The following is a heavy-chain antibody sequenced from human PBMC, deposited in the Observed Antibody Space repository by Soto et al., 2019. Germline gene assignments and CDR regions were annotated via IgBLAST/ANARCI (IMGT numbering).Heavy chain of an antibody. V-gene: IGHV3-23*01. CDR1: GFTFSNYA. D-gene: IGHD4-17*01. J-gene: IGHJ6*03. Sequence: EVQLLESGGGLVQPGGSLRLSCAASGFTFSNYAMSWVRQAPGKGLEWVSGISASGGRTYYADSVKGRFTISRDMSKNTLSLQMNSLRGEDTPVFFCAKDPKGDYVGGFKFWGKG. CDR2: ISASGGRT. CDR3: AKDPKGDYVGGFKF.